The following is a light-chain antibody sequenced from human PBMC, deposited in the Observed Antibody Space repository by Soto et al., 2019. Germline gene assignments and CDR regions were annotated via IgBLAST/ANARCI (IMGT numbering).Light chain of an antibody. CDR1: QGLNSA. CDR2: DAS. Sequence: AIQLTQSPSSLSASVGDRVTITCRASQGLNSALAWYQQKPGKAPKLLIYDASNLESGVPSRFSGSGSATDFILSISSLQPEDFATYYCQQFNSYPRTFSPGTKVDIK. J-gene: IGKJ3*01. V-gene: IGKV1-13*02. CDR3: QQFNSYPRT.